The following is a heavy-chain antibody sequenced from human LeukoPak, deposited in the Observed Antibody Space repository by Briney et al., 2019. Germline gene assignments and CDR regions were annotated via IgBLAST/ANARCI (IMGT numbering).Heavy chain of an antibody. Sequence: SETLSLTCAVYGGSFGGYYWSWIRQPPGKGLEWIGEINHSGSTNYNPSLKSRVTISVDTSKNQFSLKLSSVTAADTAVYYCARVRTGGYSYGYRPNWFDPWGQGTLVTVSS. V-gene: IGHV4-34*01. CDR2: INHSGST. CDR1: GGSFGGYY. J-gene: IGHJ5*02. CDR3: ARVRTGGYSYGYRPNWFDP. D-gene: IGHD5-18*01.